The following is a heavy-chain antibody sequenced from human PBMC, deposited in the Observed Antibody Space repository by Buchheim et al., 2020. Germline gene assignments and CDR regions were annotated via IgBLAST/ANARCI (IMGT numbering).Heavy chain of an antibody. Sequence: QVQLQESGPGLVKPSETLSLTCTASGGSISSYYWSWIRQPPGKGLEWIGYIYYSGSTNYNPSLKSRVTISVDTSKNQFSLKLSSVTAADTAVYYCARLYCSGGSCYFDYWGQGTL. V-gene: IGHV4-59*08. CDR1: GGSISSYY. CDR2: IYYSGST. D-gene: IGHD2-15*01. CDR3: ARLYCSGGSCYFDY. J-gene: IGHJ4*02.